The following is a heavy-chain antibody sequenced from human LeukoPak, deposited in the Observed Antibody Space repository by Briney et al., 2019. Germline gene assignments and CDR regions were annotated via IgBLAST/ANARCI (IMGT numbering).Heavy chain of an antibody. CDR3: ARLNCSDSSCHRRFFDF. Sequence: ASVKVSCKASGYTFTSYYMHWVRQAPGQGLEWMGLINPNGGSTNYAQKFQGRVTMTRDTSTSTAYMELSSLRSEDTAVYYCARLNCSDSSCHRRFFDFWGKGTLVTVSS. D-gene: IGHD2-2*02. J-gene: IGHJ4*02. V-gene: IGHV1-46*01. CDR2: INPNGGST. CDR1: GYTFTSYY.